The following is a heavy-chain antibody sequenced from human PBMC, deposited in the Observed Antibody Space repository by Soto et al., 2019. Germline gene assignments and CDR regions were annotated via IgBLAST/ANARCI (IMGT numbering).Heavy chain of an antibody. V-gene: IGHV1-69*13. D-gene: IGHD3-22*01. CDR2: IIPIFGTA. Sequence: ASVKVSCKASGGTFSSYAISWVRQAPGQGLEWMGGIIPIFGTANYAQKFQGRVTITADESTSTAYMELSSLRSEDTAVYYCASGVVVVITEGYYYYYYGIDVWGQGTTVTVSS. J-gene: IGHJ6*02. CDR3: ASGVVVVITEGYYYYYYGIDV. CDR1: GGTFSSYA.